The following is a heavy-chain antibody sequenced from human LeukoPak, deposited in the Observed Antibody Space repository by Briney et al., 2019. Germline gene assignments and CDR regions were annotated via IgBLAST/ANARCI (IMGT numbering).Heavy chain of an antibody. Sequence: GGSLRLSCAASGFTFSSYRMNWVRQAPGKGLEWVSYISSSSRTIYYADSVKGRFTISRDNSKNTLYLQMNSLRAEDTAVYYCAKSLMGYYYYYMDVWGKGTTVTISS. J-gene: IGHJ6*03. CDR1: GFTFSSYR. CDR2: ISSSSRTI. CDR3: AKSLMGYYYYYMDV. D-gene: IGHD5-24*01. V-gene: IGHV3-48*01.